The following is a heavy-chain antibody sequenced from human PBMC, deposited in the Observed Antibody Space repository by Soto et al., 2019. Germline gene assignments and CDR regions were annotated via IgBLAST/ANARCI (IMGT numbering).Heavy chain of an antibody. CDR2: IHHSGRT. CDR1: VGSFIGYY. CDR3: ARGECSSNYCFTRWALDI. J-gene: IGHJ3*02. Sequence: PSETLSLTCAFYVGSFIGYYWTWIRQTPGKGLEWIGEIHHSGRTNYNPSLKSRVSISADTSKTQFSLNLTSVTAADTAVYYCARGECSSNYCFTRWALDIWGQGTVVTVSS. D-gene: IGHD2-2*01. V-gene: IGHV4-34*01.